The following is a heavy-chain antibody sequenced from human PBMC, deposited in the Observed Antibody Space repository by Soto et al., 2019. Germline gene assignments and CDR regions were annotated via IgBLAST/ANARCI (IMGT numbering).Heavy chain of an antibody. CDR3: ARLDFSMSRRLIRLNGMDV. J-gene: IGHJ6*02. D-gene: IGHD2-2*01. CDR2: IYPGDSDT. Sequence: PGESLKISCKGSGYSFTSYWIGWVRQMPGKGLEWMGIIYPGDSDTRYSPSFQGQVTISADKSISTAYLQWSSLKASDTAMYYCARLDFSMSRRLIRLNGMDVWGPGTTVTVSS. V-gene: IGHV5-51*01. CDR1: GYSFTSYW.